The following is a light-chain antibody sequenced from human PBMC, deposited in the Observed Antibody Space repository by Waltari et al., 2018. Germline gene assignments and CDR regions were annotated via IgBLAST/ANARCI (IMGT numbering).Light chain of an antibody. CDR1: SSDVGGYNY. J-gene: IGLJ3*02. Sequence: QSALTQPASVSGSPGQSITISCTGTSSDVGGYNYVSWYQQHPGKAPKRMIYEVSNRPSGVSNRLSGSKSGNTASLTISGLQAEDEADYYCSSYTSSSIWVFGGGTKLTVL. CDR2: EVS. V-gene: IGLV2-14*01. CDR3: SSYTSSSIWV.